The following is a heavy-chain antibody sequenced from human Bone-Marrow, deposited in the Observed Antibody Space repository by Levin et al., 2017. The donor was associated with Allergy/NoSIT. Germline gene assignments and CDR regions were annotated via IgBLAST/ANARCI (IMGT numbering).Heavy chain of an antibody. CDR3: ARDPHRHTTCLDY. CDR2: ISYDGSNK. D-gene: IGHD1-1*01. V-gene: IGHV3-30-3*01. CDR1: GFTFSSYA. Sequence: GGSLRLSCAASGFTFSSYAMHWVRQAPGKGLEWVAVISYDGSNKYYADSVKGRFTISRDNSKNTLYLQMNSLRAEDTAVYYCARDPHRHTTCLDYWGQGTLVTVSS. J-gene: IGHJ4*02.